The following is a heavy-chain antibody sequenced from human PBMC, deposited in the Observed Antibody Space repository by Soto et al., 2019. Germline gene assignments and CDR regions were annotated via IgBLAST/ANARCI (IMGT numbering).Heavy chain of an antibody. CDR3: AIHPPGPSVTRFDY. CDR2: ISSSGSTI. J-gene: IGHJ4*02. V-gene: IGHV3-11*04. Sequence: GGSLRLSCAASGLTFSDYYMSWIRQAPGKGLEWVSYISSSGSTIYYADSVKGRFTISRDNAKNSLYLQMNSLRAEDTAVYYCAIHPPGPSVTRFDYWGQGTLVTVSS. CDR1: GLTFSDYY. D-gene: IGHD4-17*01.